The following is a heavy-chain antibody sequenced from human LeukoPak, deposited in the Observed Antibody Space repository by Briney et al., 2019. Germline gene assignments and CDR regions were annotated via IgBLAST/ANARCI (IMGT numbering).Heavy chain of an antibody. CDR2: ISSISSYI. V-gene: IGHV3-21*01. D-gene: IGHD3-10*01. CDR1: GFTFNTSP. CDR3: ARDSGGGPYYYGSGTYYKGVLGYFDY. J-gene: IGHJ4*02. Sequence: GRSLRLSCAASGFTFNTSPMSWVRQAPGKGLEWVSSISSISSYIYYADSVKGRFTVSRDNAKNSLYLQMNSLRAEDTAVYYCARDSGGGPYYYGSGTYYKGVLGYFDYWGQGTLVTVSS.